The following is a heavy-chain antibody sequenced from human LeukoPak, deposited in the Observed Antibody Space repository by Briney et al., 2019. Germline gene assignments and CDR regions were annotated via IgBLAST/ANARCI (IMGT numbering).Heavy chain of an antibody. V-gene: IGHV3-11*01. Sequence: GGSLRLSCAASGFTFSDYYMSWIRQAPGKGLEWVSYISSSGSTIYYADSVKGRFTISRDNAKNSLYLQMNSLRAEDTAVYYCARTPADDYVWGSYRHYYYYGMDVWGQGTTVTVSS. J-gene: IGHJ6*02. CDR2: ISSSGSTI. CDR1: GFTFSDYY. CDR3: ARTPADDYVWGSYRHYYYYGMDV. D-gene: IGHD3-16*02.